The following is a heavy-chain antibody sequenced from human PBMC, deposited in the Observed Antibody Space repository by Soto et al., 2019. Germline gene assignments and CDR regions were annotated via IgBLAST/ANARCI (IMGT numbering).Heavy chain of an antibody. CDR1: GYTFTGYY. Sequence: ASVKVSCKASGYTFTGYYIHWVRQAPGQGLEWMGWINPNSGGTNYAQKFQGRVTMTRDTSISTAYMELSRLRSDDTAVYYCATESVDRYYGMDVWGQGTTVTVSS. V-gene: IGHV1-2*02. D-gene: IGHD2-15*01. J-gene: IGHJ6*02. CDR3: ATESVDRYYGMDV. CDR2: INPNSGGT.